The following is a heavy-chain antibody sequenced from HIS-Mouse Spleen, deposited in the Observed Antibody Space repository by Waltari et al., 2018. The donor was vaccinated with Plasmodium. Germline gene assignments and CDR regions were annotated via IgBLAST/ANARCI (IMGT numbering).Heavy chain of an antibody. J-gene: IGHJ3*02. D-gene: IGHD1-1*01. CDR2: IGTAGDT. CDR3: ARGRWNHAFDI. CDR1: GFTFSSYD. Sequence: EVQLVASGGGLVQPGWSLRLSCASSGFTFSSYDMPWVRQVTGKGLEWVSAIGTAGDTYYPGSVKGRFTISRENAKNSLYLQMNSLRAGDTAVYYCARGRWNHAFDIWGQGTMVTVSS. V-gene: IGHV3-13*01.